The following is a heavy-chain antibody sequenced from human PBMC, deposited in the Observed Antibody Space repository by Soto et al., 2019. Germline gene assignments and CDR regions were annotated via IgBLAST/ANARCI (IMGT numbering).Heavy chain of an antibody. CDR2: VYYSWST. D-gene: IGHD2-15*01. CDR3: AVVDSPGNRSDP. CDR1: GSSVSGGC. Sequence: SETLSLTDTVAGSSVSGGCWSWIRQPPGKGLEWIGYVYYSWSTYYNPSLKSRVTISVDTSKNQFTLKLISVTAADTAVYYCAVVDSPGNRSDPWGQGALVTVPS. V-gene: IGHV4-59*04. J-gene: IGHJ5*02.